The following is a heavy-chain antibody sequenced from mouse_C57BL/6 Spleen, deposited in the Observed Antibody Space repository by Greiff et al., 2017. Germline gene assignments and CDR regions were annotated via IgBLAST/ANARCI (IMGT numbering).Heavy chain of an antibody. Sequence: EVKVEESGGGLVQPGGSMKLSCVASGFTFSNYWMNWVRQSPEKGLEWVAQIRLKSDNYATHYAESVKGRFTISRDDSKSSVYLQMNNLRAEDTGIYYCTSTTVNWYFDVWGTGTTVTVSS. J-gene: IGHJ1*03. CDR3: TSTTVNWYFDV. D-gene: IGHD1-1*01. V-gene: IGHV6-3*01. CDR2: IRLKSDNYAT. CDR1: GFTFSNYW.